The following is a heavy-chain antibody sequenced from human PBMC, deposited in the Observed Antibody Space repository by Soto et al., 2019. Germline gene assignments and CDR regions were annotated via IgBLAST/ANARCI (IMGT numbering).Heavy chain of an antibody. D-gene: IGHD3-10*01. CDR2: IYWDDDK. Sequence: QITLKESGPALVKPTQTLSLTCTFSGFSLNTPEVGVGWIRQTPGKALEWLALIYWDDDKYYNPSLKSRLTIAKDTSKNQVVLTMTNMDPVDTATYYCAHMADVGCAELLSRPFDYWGQGALVTVSS. CDR3: AHMADVGCAELLSRPFDY. J-gene: IGHJ4*02. CDR1: GFSLNTPEVG. V-gene: IGHV2-5*02.